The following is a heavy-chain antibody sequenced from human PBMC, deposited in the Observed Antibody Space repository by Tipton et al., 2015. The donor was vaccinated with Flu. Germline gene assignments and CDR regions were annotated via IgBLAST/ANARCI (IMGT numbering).Heavy chain of an antibody. D-gene: IGHD5-24*01. J-gene: IGHJ4*02. CDR3: AGAGDLRRWLQFRFSLGAGQRYSFDY. CDR1: GYTFTSYD. CDR2: MNPNSGNT. V-gene: IGHV1-8*01. Sequence: QLVQSGAEVKKPGASVKVSCKASGYTFTSYDINWVRQATGQGLEWMGWMNPNSGNTGYAQKFQGRVTMTRNTSISTAYMELSSLRSEDTAVYYCAGAGDLRRWLQFRFSLGAGQRYSFDYWGQGTLVTVSS.